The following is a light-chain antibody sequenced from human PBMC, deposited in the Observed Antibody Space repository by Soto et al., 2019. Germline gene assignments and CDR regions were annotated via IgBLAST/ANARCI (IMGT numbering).Light chain of an antibody. CDR2: EVS. CDR3: SSYTGSSTVL. V-gene: IGLV2-14*01. Sequence: QSALTQPASVSGSPGQSITISCTGTSSDVGGYNYVSWYQQHPGKAPKLMIYEVSNRPSGVSNRFSGSKPCNTASLTISGLLAEDEADYYCSSYTGSSTVLFGGGTKLTVL. CDR1: SSDVGGYNY. J-gene: IGLJ2*01.